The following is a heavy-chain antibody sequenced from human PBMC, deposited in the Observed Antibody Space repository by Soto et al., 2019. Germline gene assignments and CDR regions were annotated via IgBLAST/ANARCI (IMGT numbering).Heavy chain of an antibody. Sequence: QLQLQESGPGLVKPSETLSLTCTVSGGSISSSSYYWGWIRQPPGKGLEWIGSIYYSGSTDYNPSPETRSPVTVATSSNKFSFKLGAVTAPDAAMACSARSLTAGVTMAVWGKGPRVPVSS. D-gene: IGHD2-21*02. J-gene: IGHJ6*04. CDR2: IYYSGST. V-gene: IGHV4-39*01. CDR3: ARSLTAGVTMAV. CDR1: GGSISSSSYY.